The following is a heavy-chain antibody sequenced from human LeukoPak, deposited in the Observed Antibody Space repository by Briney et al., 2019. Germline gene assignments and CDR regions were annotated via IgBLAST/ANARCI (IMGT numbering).Heavy chain of an antibody. V-gene: IGHV3-23*01. CDR3: AKDPPRYTNSLPHYSDY. CDR1: GFTFNNYA. D-gene: IGHD6-6*01. Sequence: GGSLRLSCAASGFTFNNYAMSWVRQAPGKALEWVSAISGSGSSTYYADSVKGRFTISRDNFKNTLYLQMTSLRVDDTAVYYCAKDPPRYTNSLPHYSDYWGQGTLVTVSS. CDR2: ISGSGSST. J-gene: IGHJ4*02.